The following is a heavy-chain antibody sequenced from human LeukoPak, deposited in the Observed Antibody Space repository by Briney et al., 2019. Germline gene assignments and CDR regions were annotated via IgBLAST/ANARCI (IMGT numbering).Heavy chain of an antibody. V-gene: IGHV4-38-2*02. CDR2: IYHSGST. CDR3: ARVVYYYDSSGYYYTYFDY. D-gene: IGHD3-22*01. Sequence: SETLSLTCTVSGCSISSAYYWAWIRQPPGKGLEWIGSIYHSGSTYYDPSLKSRVTISVDTSKNQFSLKLSSVTAADTAVYYCARVVYYYDSSGYYYTYFDYWGQGTLVTVSS. CDR1: GCSISSAYY. J-gene: IGHJ4*02.